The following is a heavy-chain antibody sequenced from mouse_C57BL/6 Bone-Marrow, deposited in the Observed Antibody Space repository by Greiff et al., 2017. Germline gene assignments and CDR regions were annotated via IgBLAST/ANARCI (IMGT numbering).Heavy chain of an antibody. Sequence: EVQLQQSGPELVKPGASVKISCKASGYSFTDYHMNWVKPSHGKSLEWIGVINPNYGTTRYNPKFKGTATLTVDQSSSTAYMQLNSLTSDDSSVYYCARGGRYYYSFDYWGQGTTLTVSS. CDR1: GYSFTDYH. CDR2: INPNYGTT. J-gene: IGHJ2*01. V-gene: IGHV1-39*01. D-gene: IGHD1-1*01. CDR3: ARGGRYYYSFDY.